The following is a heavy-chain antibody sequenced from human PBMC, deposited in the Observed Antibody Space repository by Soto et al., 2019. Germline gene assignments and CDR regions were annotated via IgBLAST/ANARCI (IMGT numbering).Heavy chain of an antibody. CDR3: ARNMDYYYGPGSGNGHGV. D-gene: IGHD3-10*01. J-gene: IGHJ6*02. CDR2: INPKFGDT. V-gene: IGHV1-2*02. Sequence: QVQLVQSGAVVKEPGDSVRVSCEASGYTFTAYYIHWVRQAPGQGLEWMGWINPKFGDTTYAQDFQGRLTLTRDMSISTVYMDLSRLTSDDTAIYYCARNMDYYYGPGSGNGHGVWGQGTTVNVFS. CDR1: GYTFTAYY.